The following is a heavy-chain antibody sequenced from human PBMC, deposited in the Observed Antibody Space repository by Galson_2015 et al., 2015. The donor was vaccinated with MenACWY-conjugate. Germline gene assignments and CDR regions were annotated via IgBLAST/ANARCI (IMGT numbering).Heavy chain of an antibody. CDR2: IIPIFGTA. J-gene: IGHJ6*02. CDR1: GGTFSSYA. D-gene: IGHD1-26*01. Sequence: SVKVSCKASGGTFSSYAISWVRQAPGQGLEWMGGIIPIFGTANYAQKFQGRVTITADESTSTAYMELSSLRSEDTAVYYCARVWELGATNGYYGMDVWGQGTTVTVSS. V-gene: IGHV1-69*13. CDR3: ARVWELGATNGYYGMDV.